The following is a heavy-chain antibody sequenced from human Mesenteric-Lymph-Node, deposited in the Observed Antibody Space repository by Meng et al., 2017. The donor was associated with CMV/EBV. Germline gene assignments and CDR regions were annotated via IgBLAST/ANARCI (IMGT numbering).Heavy chain of an antibody. CDR1: GFTFSTYS. V-gene: IGHV3-48*04. Sequence: GGSLRLSCAASGFTFSTYSMNWVRQAPGKGLEWVSYISSSSSIISYADSVKGRVTISRDNAKHPLSLQMNSLRAEDTAVYYCARGSDCSGTSCYSLYYYGMDVWGQGTTVTVSS. D-gene: IGHD2-2*01. CDR2: ISSSSSII. CDR3: ARGSDCSGTSCYSLYYYGMDV. J-gene: IGHJ6*02.